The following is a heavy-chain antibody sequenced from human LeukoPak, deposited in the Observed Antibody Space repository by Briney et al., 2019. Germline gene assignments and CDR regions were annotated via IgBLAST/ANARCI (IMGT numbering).Heavy chain of an antibody. CDR3: ARVRYYDFWSGPYYFDY. J-gene: IGHJ4*02. Sequence: SETLSLTCTVSGGSISSYYWSWIRQPPGKGLEWIAYISDIGSINYNPSLKSRVTISVDTSKNQFSLKLSSVTAADTAVYYCARVRYYDFWSGPYYFDYWGQGTLVTVSS. CDR2: ISDIGSI. D-gene: IGHD3-3*01. V-gene: IGHV4-59*12. CDR1: GGSISSYY.